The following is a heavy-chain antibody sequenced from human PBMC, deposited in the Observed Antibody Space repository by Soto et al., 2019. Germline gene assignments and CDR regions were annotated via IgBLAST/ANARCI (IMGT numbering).Heavy chain of an antibody. CDR3: AREAPGYYYYMDV. Sequence: LSLTCTVSGGSISSYYWSWIRQPPGKGLEWIGYIYYSGSTNYNPSLKSRVTISVDTSKNQFSLKLSSVTAADTAVYYCAREAPGYYYYMDVWGKGTTVTVSS. V-gene: IGHV4-59*01. CDR2: IYYSGST. J-gene: IGHJ6*03. CDR1: GGSISSYY.